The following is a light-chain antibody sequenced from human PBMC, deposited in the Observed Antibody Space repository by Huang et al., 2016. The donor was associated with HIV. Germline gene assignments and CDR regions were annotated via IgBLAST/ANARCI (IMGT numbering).Light chain of an antibody. CDR3: QQFGYTPFT. CDR2: GPS. V-gene: IGKV3-20*01. CDR1: KAASSDF. Sequence: VVMTQSPGTLSLSPGERASLACRASKAASSDFLAWYQQRPGQAPRLLMSGPSNRATGVPDRFSVSWSGTDFTLIIKRLEPEDFAVYYCQQFGYTPFTFGGGRRWSS. J-gene: IGKJ4*01.